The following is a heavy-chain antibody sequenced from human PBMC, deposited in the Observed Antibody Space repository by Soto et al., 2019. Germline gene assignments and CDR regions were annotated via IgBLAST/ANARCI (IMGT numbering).Heavy chain of an antibody. CDR2: INHSGST. V-gene: IGHV4-34*01. Sequence: ETLSLTCAVYGGSFSGYYWSWIRQPPGKGLEWIGEINHSGSTNYNPSLKSRVTISVDTSKNQFSLKLSSVTAADTAVYYCASRNTYYDFWSGFILWGQGTLVTVSS. CDR3: ASRNTYYDFWSGFIL. J-gene: IGHJ4*02. D-gene: IGHD3-3*01. CDR1: GGSFSGYY.